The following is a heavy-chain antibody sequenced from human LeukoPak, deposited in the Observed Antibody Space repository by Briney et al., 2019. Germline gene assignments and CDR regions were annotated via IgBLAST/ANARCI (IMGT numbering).Heavy chain of an antibody. CDR1: GYTFTSYD. D-gene: IGHD2/OR15-2a*01. CDR3: ARGKRRLTMPMASYAFDI. CDR2: MNPNSGNT. J-gene: IGHJ3*02. V-gene: IGHV1-8*01. Sequence: GASVKVSCKASGYTFTSYDINWVRQATGQGLEWMGWMNPNSGNTGYAQKFQGRVTMTRNTSISTAYMELSSLRSEDTAVYYCARGKRRLTMPMASYAFDIWGQGTMVTVSS.